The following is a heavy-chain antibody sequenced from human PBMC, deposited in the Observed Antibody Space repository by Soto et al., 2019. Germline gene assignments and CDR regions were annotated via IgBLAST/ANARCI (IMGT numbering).Heavy chain of an antibody. CDR2: INHSGIT. CDR1: VGSFSDYY. CDR3: ARGSPYYYESSGHYKGAHYFDY. D-gene: IGHD3-22*01. J-gene: IGHJ4*02. Sequence: PSETLSLTCAVYVGSFSDYYWTWIRQPPGKGLEWIGEINHSGITNYSPSLKSRVTISVDTSKNQFSLKLSSVTAADTAVYFCARGSPYYYESSGHYKGAHYFDYWGQGTLVTVSS. V-gene: IGHV4-34*01.